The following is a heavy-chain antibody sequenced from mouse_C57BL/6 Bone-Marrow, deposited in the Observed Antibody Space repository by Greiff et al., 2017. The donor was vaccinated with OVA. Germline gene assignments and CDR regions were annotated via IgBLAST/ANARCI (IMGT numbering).Heavy chain of an antibody. Sequence: QVRLQQPGAELVMPGASVKLSCKASGYTFTSYWMHWVKQRPGQGLEWIGEIDPSDSYTNYNQKFKGKSTLTVDKSSSTAYMQLSSLTSEDSAVYDCARRGWLLQGDAMDYWGQGTSVTVSS. D-gene: IGHD2-3*01. CDR2: IDPSDSYT. J-gene: IGHJ4*01. CDR1: GYTFTSYW. V-gene: IGHV1-69*01. CDR3: ARRGWLLQGDAMDY.